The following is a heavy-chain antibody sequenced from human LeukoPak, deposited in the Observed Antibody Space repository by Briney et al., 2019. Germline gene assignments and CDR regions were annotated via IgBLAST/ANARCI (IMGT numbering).Heavy chain of an antibody. D-gene: IGHD3-3*01. Sequence: GGSLRLSCAASGFTVSSNYMSWVRQAPGKGLEWVSAISGSGGSTYYADSVKGRFTISRDNSKNTLYLQMNSLRAEDTAVYYCAKYYDFWSGYYTSYYFDYWGQGTLVTVSS. CDR2: ISGSGGST. CDR3: AKYYDFWSGYYTSYYFDY. CDR1: GFTVSSNY. V-gene: IGHV3-23*01. J-gene: IGHJ4*02.